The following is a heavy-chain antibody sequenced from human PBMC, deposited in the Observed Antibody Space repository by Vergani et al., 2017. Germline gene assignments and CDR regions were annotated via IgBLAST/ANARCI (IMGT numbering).Heavy chain of an antibody. Sequence: QLVESGGGWVQPGGSLRLSCVVSGFDFSSYIMNWVRQAPGKGLEWVSFVSTGTKRQSDAESVKGRFTISRDSAKNSLYLQMDSLRAEDTAVYYCAREYSSTSGRAFDFWGQGTKVTVSS. J-gene: IGHJ3*01. D-gene: IGHD2-2*01. V-gene: IGHV3-48*01. CDR1: GFDFSSYI. CDR3: AREYSSTSGRAFDF. CDR2: VSTGTKRQ.